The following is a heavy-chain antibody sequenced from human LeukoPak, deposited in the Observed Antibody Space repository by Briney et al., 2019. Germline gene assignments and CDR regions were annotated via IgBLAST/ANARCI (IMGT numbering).Heavy chain of an antibody. CDR1: GFTFSNYA. V-gene: IGHV3-23*01. J-gene: IGHJ4*02. Sequence: GGSLRLSCAASGFTFSNYAMTWVRQAPGKGLEWVSTISASGRSTYYADSVKGRFTISRDNSKNTLYLQMNSLRAEDTAVYYCAKSKSPGYSYGQEFDYWGQGTLVTVSS. CDR2: ISASGRST. CDR3: AKSKSPGYSYGQEFDY. D-gene: IGHD5-18*01.